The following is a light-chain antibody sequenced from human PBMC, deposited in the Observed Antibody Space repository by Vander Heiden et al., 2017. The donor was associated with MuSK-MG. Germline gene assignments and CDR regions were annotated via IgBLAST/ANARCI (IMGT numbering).Light chain of an antibody. Sequence: QAVLTQLPSASGTPGQRVTIPCSGSSSNSGGNFVYWYQQLPGTAPKLLIYRNNQRPSGVPDRFSGSKSGTSASLAISGLRSEDEADYFCAAWDDSLSGVVFGGGTKLTVL. CDR1: SSNSGGNF. V-gene: IGLV1-47*01. CDR2: RNN. CDR3: AAWDDSLSGVV. J-gene: IGLJ2*01.